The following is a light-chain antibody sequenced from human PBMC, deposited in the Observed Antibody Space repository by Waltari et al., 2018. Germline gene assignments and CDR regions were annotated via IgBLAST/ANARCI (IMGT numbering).Light chain of an antibody. CDR2: RNK. CDR3: AVWDDSLSGRV. CDR1: RSTTGNNY. V-gene: IGLV1-47*01. Sequence: QSVLTQPPSAYGTPGQRVTIPCSGSRSTTGNNYVSGYQQLPGTAPKPLIYRNKQRPSGVPARFSCSKSGTSASLAISGLRSEDEADYYCAVWDDSLSGRVFGGGTKVTVL. J-gene: IGLJ3*02.